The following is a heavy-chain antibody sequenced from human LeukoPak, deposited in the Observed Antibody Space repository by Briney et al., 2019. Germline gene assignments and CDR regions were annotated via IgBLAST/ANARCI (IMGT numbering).Heavy chain of an antibody. CDR1: GFTFSSYG. V-gene: IGHV3-23*01. D-gene: IGHD6-6*01. CDR2: ISGSGGST. Sequence: GGSLRLSCAASGFTFSSYGMHWVRQAPGKGLEWVSAISGSGGSTYYADSVKGRFTISRDNSKNTLYLQMNSLRAEDTAVYYCAKAMSSIAARLVFDYWGQGTLVTVSS. J-gene: IGHJ4*02. CDR3: AKAMSSIAARLVFDY.